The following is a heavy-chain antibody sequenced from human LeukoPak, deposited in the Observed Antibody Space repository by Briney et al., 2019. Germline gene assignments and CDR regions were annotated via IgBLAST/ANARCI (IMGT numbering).Heavy chain of an antibody. V-gene: IGHV3-11*04. CDR3: ARDAYCGGDCYSPDAFDI. CDR2: ISSSGSTI. J-gene: IGHJ3*02. Sequence: GGSLRLSCAASGFTFSDYYMSWIRQAPGKGLEWVSYISSSGSTIDYADSVKGRFTTSRDNAKNSLYLQMNSLRAEDTAVYYCARDAYCGGDCYSPDAFDIWGQGTMVTVSS. CDR1: GFTFSDYY. D-gene: IGHD2-21*02.